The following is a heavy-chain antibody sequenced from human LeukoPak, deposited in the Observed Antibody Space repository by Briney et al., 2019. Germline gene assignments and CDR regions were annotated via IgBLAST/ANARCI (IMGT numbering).Heavy chain of an antibody. V-gene: IGHV3-21*01. CDR3: ARLSSGLLDY. CDR1: GFTFSSYS. CDR2: ISSSSSYI. D-gene: IGHD3-22*01. Sequence: GGSLRLSCAASGFTFSSYSMNRVRQAPGKGLEWVSSISSSSSYIYYADSVKGRFTISRDNAKNSLYLQMNSLRAEDTAVYYCARLSSGLLDYWGQGTLVTVSS. J-gene: IGHJ4*02.